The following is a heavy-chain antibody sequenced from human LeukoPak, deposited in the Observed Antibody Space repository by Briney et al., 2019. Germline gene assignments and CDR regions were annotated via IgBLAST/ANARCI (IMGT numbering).Heavy chain of an antibody. CDR1: GFTFSIYN. D-gene: IGHD1-26*01. Sequence: GGSLRLSCAASGFTFSIYNMNWVRQTPGKGLEWVSLTSSSGGYIYYTDSVKGRFTISRDNAKNSLYLQMNSLRAEDSAVYYCTRGSEWEPLYYFDYWGQGSLVTVSS. CDR3: TRGSEWEPLYYFDY. CDR2: TSSSGGYI. J-gene: IGHJ4*02. V-gene: IGHV3-21*01.